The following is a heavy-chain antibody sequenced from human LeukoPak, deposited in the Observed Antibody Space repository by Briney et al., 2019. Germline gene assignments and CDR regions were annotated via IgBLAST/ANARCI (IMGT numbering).Heavy chain of an antibody. CDR2: IKIDGSHE. J-gene: IGHJ3*01. CDR3: ARDSTHVFRGDAYDV. V-gene: IGHV3-7*04. CDR1: GFAHDTYW. Sequence: GYLILSLAASGFAHDTYWMRLVRQAPGKGLEWVAKIKIDGSHEQYADSVKGRLPISRDNAKNPLLLQKVSLRGEHTAVYFCARDSTHVFRGDAYDVWGQGTMVTVSS. D-gene: IGHD2-2*01.